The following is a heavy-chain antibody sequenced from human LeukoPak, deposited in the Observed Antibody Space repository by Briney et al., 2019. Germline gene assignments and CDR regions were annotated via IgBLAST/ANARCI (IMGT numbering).Heavy chain of an antibody. CDR1: PVTFGFSL. J-gene: IGHJ4*02. CDR2: VSAGGTNT. D-gene: IGHD2-15*01. Sequence: GGSLRLSCVGSPVTFGFSLMSWIRQAPGKGLEWVSAVSAGGTNTYYADSVEGRFTISRDNSKDTLYLHMDSLRVEDTAQYFCARINCSGGTCYDYFDDWGQGTLVTVSS. V-gene: IGHV3-23*01. CDR3: ARINCSGGTCYDYFDD.